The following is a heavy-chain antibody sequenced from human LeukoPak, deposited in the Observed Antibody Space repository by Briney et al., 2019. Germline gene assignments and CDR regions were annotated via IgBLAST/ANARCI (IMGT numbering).Heavy chain of an antibody. CDR1: GFTFSIYS. CDR3: TRDSKGLQWEGY. J-gene: IGHJ4*02. CDR2: ISSDSSYT. D-gene: IGHD1-26*01. V-gene: IGHV3-21*01. Sequence: GGSLRLSCAASGFTFSIYSMNWVRQAPGKGLEWVSSISSDSSYTDYADSLKGRFTISRDNANNSLYLQMNSLKVEDTAVYYCTRDSKGLQWEGYWGQGTLVTVSS.